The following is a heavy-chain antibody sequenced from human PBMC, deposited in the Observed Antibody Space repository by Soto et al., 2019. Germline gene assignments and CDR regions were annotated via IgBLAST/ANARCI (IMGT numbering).Heavy chain of an antibody. D-gene: IGHD3-10*01. Sequence: QVQLQESGPGLVKPSETLSLTCAVSGVSISSYYWSWIRQPAGKGLEWIGRIYTTGSTDYSPSLNSRVAMSVDTSNNQISLQLSSVTAADTAGYYCARDSELIGRSYWYFDLWGRGTLVTVSS. CDR1: GVSISSYY. J-gene: IGHJ2*01. CDR3: ARDSELIGRSYWYFDL. CDR2: IYTTGST. V-gene: IGHV4-4*07.